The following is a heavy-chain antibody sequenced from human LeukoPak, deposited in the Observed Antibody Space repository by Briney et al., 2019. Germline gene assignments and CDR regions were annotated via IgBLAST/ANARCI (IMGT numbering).Heavy chain of an antibody. J-gene: IGHJ4*02. CDR3: ARGPNRKAAAGREFDY. D-gene: IGHD6-13*01. V-gene: IGHV3-48*01. CDR2: ISSSSSTI. Sequence: GGSLRLSCAASGFTFSSYSMNWVRQAPGKGLEWVSYISSSSSTIYYADSVKGRFTISRDNAKNSLYLQMNSLRAEDTAVYYCARGPNRKAAAGREFDYWGQGTLVTVSS. CDR1: GFTFSSYS.